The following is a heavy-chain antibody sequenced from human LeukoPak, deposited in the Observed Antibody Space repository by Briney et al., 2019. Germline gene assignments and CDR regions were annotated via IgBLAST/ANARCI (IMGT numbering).Heavy chain of an antibody. Sequence: SETLSLTXTVSGGSISSGSYYWSWIRQPAGKGLEWIGRIYTSGSTNYHPSLKSRVTISVDTSKNQFSPKLRSVTAADTAVYYCAREVVVRNYYYYMDVWGKGTTVTVSS. V-gene: IGHV4-61*02. CDR3: AREVVVRNYYYYMDV. D-gene: IGHD2-2*01. CDR1: GGSISSGSYY. J-gene: IGHJ6*03. CDR2: IYTSGST.